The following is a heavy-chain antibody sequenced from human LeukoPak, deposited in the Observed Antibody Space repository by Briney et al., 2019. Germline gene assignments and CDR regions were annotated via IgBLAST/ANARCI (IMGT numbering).Heavy chain of an antibody. CDR2: IGIRGDT. D-gene: IGHD6-19*01. J-gene: IGHJ4*02. Sequence: GGSLRLSCAASGFTFIDYDMHWVRQVIGKGLEGVSAIGIRGDTHYSGSVKGRFTISRENAESSLYLQMNSLRAEDTAVYYCARGGIQVSGIDEFDYWGQGTLVTVSS. CDR1: GFTFIDYD. CDR3: ARGGIQVSGIDEFDY. V-gene: IGHV3-13*01.